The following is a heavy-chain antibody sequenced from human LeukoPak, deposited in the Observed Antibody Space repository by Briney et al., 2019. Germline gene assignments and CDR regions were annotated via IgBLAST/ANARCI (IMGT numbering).Heavy chain of an antibody. V-gene: IGHV4-39*01. CDR3: ARRHSSGWFYY. CDR2: VYHSGTT. Sequence: SETLSLTCTVSGDSIISSSYNWGWIRQPPGKGLEWIGTVYHSGTTYYNPSLKSRVAISVDTSKNQFSLKVTSVTAEGTAVYYCARRHSSGWFYYWGQGTLVTVSS. CDR1: GDSIISSSYN. J-gene: IGHJ4*02. D-gene: IGHD6-19*01.